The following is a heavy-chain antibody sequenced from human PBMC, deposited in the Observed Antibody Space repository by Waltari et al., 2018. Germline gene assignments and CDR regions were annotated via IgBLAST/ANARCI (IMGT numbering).Heavy chain of an antibody. CDR3: AREMEGAAAAFDY. CDR1: GFTFSSYE. Sequence: EVQLVESGGGLVQPGGSLRLSCAASGFTFSSYEMNWVRQAPGKGLEWVSYISSSGSTIYYADSVKGRFTISRDNAKNSLYLQMNSLRAEDTAVYYCAREMEGAAAAFDYWGQGTLVTVSS. D-gene: IGHD6-13*01. J-gene: IGHJ4*02. V-gene: IGHV3-48*03. CDR2: ISSSGSTI.